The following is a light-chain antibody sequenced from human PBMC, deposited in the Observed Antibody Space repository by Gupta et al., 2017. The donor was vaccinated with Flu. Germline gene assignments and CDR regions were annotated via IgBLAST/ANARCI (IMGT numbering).Light chain of an antibody. CDR3: CSFGAASF. V-gene: IGLV2-11*01. CDR2: DVT. Sequence: ALTPPRSVSGPPGQSVAISCTGTSSDVGAYNYVSWYQQHPGKAPKLIFYDVTKRPSGVPDRFTGSKSGNTASLTISGLQPEDEADYHCCSFGAASFFGGGTKLTVL. J-gene: IGLJ2*01. CDR1: SSDVGAYNY.